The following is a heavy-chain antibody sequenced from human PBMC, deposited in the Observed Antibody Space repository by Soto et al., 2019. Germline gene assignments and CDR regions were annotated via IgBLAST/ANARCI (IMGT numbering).Heavy chain of an antibody. CDR1: GGSISSYY. D-gene: IGHD3-10*01. J-gene: IGHJ5*02. V-gene: IGHV4-59*06. Sequence: SETLSLTCTVSGGSISSYYWSWIRQPPGKGLEWIGYIYYSGSTYYNPSLKSRVTISVDTSKNQFSLKLSSVTAADTAVYYCARSSMVRGLNWFDPWGQGTLVTVSS. CDR2: IYYSGST. CDR3: ARSSMVRGLNWFDP.